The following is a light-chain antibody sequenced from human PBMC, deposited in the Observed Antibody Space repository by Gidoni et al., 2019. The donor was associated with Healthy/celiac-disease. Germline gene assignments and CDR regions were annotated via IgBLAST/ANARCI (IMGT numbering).Light chain of an antibody. CDR1: PSLLHSNGYNY. J-gene: IGKJ1*01. V-gene: IGKV2-28*01. CDR3: MQALQTPRT. Sequence: ESVRTQSPLSLPVTPGEPASISCRSSPSLLHSNGYNYLDWYLQKPGQSPQLLIFLGSNRASGVPYRFSGSGSGTDFTLKISRVEAEDVGVYYCMQALQTPRTFGQGTKVEIK. CDR2: LGS.